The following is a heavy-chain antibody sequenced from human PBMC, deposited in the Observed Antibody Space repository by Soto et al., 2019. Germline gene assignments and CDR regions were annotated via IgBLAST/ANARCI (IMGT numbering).Heavy chain of an antibody. CDR2: ITTTGSSM. Sequence: PGGSLRLSCTASGFTFSSYTMNLVRQAPGKGLEWVSSITTTGSSMYYADSVRGRFTVFRDNAKKSLYLQMSSLRAEDAAVYYCARDGESCSSNTCFWKWFDSWGQGT. D-gene: IGHD2-2*01. V-gene: IGHV3-21*01. CDR1: GFTFSSYT. J-gene: IGHJ5*01. CDR3: ARDGESCSSNTCFWKWFDS.